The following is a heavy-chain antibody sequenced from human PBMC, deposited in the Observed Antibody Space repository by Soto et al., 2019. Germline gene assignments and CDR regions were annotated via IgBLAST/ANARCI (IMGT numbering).Heavy chain of an antibody. J-gene: IGHJ4*02. D-gene: IGHD6-19*01. CDR3: AKDGSSGWYRGAHFDY. CDR2: VSSSGGST. Sequence: PGGSLRLSCAASGFTFRSYWMHWVRQAPGKGLVWVSPVSSSGGSTYYADSVKGRFTISRDNSKNTLYLQMNSLRAEDTAVYYCAKDGSSGWYRGAHFDYWGQGTLVTVSS. CDR1: GFTFRSYW. V-gene: IGHV3-23*01.